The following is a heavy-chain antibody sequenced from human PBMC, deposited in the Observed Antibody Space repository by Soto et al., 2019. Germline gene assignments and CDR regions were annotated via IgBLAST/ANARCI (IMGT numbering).Heavy chain of an antibody. CDR1: GGTFSSYA. CDR3: ARRTQLSYYYYYGMDV. CDR2: IIPIFGTA. Sequence: SVKVSCKASGGTFSSYAISWVRQAPGQGLEWMGGIIPIFGTANYAQKFQGRVTITADESTSTAYMELSSLRSEDTAVYYCARRTQLSYYYYYGMDVWGQGTTVTVSS. J-gene: IGHJ6*02. D-gene: IGHD5-18*01. V-gene: IGHV1-69*13.